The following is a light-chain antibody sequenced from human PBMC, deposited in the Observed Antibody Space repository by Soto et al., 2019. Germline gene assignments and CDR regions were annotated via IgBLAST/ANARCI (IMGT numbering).Light chain of an antibody. Sequence: IQMTQSPSSVSASVGDRVTMTCRASQGVGGWLAWYQQKPGKVPKLLIYATSSLHSGVPSRFSGSGSGTDFTLSISSLQPEDFETYYCKQNHMLLLSLGPGTRVDIK. CDR2: ATS. J-gene: IGKJ3*01. V-gene: IGKV1-12*01. CDR3: KQNHMLLLS. CDR1: QGVGGW.